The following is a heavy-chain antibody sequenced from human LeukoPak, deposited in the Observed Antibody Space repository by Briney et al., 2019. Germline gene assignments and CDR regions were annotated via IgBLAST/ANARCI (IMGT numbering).Heavy chain of an antibody. CDR3: AKDQDSSGWGDAFDI. V-gene: IGHV3-30*18. Sequence: GGSLRLSCAASGFTFSSSVMDWVRQAPGKGLEWVAVISYDGSNQYYADSVKGRFTISRDNSKNTLYLQMNSLRAEDTAVYYCAKDQDSSGWGDAFDIWGQGTMVTVSS. D-gene: IGHD6-19*01. J-gene: IGHJ3*02. CDR1: GFTFSSSV. CDR2: ISYDGSNQ.